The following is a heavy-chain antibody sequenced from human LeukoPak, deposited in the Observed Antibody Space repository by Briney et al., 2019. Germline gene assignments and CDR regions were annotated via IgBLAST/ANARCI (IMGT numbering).Heavy chain of an antibody. Sequence: PGGSLRLSCAASGFTFSSYGMHWVRQAPGKGLEWVAFIRYDGNNKQYADSVKGRFTISRDDSKNTLYLQMNSLRAEDTAMYYCAKTLRDSSGYYPAGNWGQGTLVTVSS. D-gene: IGHD3-22*01. CDR1: GFTFSSYG. CDR2: IRYDGNNK. J-gene: IGHJ4*02. CDR3: AKTLRDSSGYYPAGN. V-gene: IGHV3-30*02.